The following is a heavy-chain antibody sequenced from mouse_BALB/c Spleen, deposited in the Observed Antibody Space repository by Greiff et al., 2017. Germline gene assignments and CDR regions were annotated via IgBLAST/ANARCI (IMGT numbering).Heavy chain of an antibody. CDR3: ASTTATRYAMDY. CDR2: IDPANGNT. D-gene: IGHD1-2*01. J-gene: IGHJ4*01. Sequence: EVKLVESGAELVKPGASVKLSCTASGFNIKDTYMHWVKQRPEQGLEWIGRIDPANGNTKYDPKFQGKATITADTSSNTAYLQLSSLTSEDTAVYYCASTTATRYAMDYWGQGTSVTVSS. V-gene: IGHV14-3*02. CDR1: GFNIKDTY.